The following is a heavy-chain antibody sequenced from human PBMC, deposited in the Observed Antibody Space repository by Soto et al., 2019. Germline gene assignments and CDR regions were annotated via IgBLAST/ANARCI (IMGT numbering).Heavy chain of an antibody. J-gene: IGHJ4*01. CDR1: GHSSTHNG. Sequence: ASVKVSCKASGHSSTHNGISWVRRAPGQGLEWMGWININRGDVNHAPKFQGRVTLTTDTSTNTAYMELRSLRLDDTAVYFCATDDMNRGRFDFWGHGTLVTSPQ. CDR2: ININRGDV. V-gene: IGHV1-18*01. CDR3: ATDDMNRGRFDF.